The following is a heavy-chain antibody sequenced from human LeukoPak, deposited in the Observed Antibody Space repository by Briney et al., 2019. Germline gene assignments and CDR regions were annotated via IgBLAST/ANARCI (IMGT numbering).Heavy chain of an antibody. CDR3: ARGKVDYYDSSGPQPVDY. V-gene: IGHV4-59*01. J-gene: IGHJ4*02. Sequence: PSETLSLTCTVSGGSISSYYWSWIRQPPGKGLEWIGYIYYSGSTNYNPSLKSRVTISVDTSKNQFSLKLSSVTAADTAVYYCARGKVDYYDSSGPQPVDYWGQGTLVTVSS. CDR2: IYYSGST. CDR1: GGSISSYY. D-gene: IGHD3-22*01.